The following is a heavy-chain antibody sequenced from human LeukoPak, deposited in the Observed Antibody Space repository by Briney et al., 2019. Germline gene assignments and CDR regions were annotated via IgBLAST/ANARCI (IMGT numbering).Heavy chain of an antibody. Sequence: GGSLRLSCAASGFIFRNYAMSWLRQAPGRGLEWVSTVHDRNYYADSVKGRFTISRDDSRSTLYLQMDNLRAEDTAVYYCAKDQTGGGYNSIWGQGTLVTVSS. D-gene: IGHD5-24*01. J-gene: IGHJ4*02. CDR2: VHDRN. V-gene: IGHV3-23*01. CDR3: AKDQTGGGYNSI. CDR1: GFIFRNYA.